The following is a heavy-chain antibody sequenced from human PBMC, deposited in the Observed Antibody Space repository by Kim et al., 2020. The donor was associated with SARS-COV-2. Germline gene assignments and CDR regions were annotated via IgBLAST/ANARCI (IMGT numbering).Heavy chain of an antibody. V-gene: IGHV1-69*13. J-gene: IGHJ4*02. D-gene: IGHD6-19*01. CDR3: AREGSLGVAVADTYYFDD. Sequence: SVKVSCKVSGATFSSFAISWVRQAPGQGLEWLGGIIPMIDEAQYTQRFQDRVTISADESTTTAHMEMRSLKVEDTATYYCAREGSLGVAVADTYYFDDWGQGTLITVSS. CDR1: GATFSSFA. CDR2: IIPMIDEA.